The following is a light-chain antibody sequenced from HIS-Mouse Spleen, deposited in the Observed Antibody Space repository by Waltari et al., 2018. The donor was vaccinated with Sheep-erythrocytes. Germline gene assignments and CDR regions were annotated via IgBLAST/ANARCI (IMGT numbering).Light chain of an antibody. V-gene: IGLV2-14*01. CDR1: SSDVGGYTY. Sequence: QSALTPPASVSESPGQSITISCTGTSSDVGGYTYVSWYQQHPGKAPKLMIYEVSNRPSGVSNRFSGSKSGNTASLTISGLQAEDEADYYCSSYTSSSTWVFGGGTKLTVL. CDR3: SSYTSSSTWV. CDR2: EVS. J-gene: IGLJ3*02.